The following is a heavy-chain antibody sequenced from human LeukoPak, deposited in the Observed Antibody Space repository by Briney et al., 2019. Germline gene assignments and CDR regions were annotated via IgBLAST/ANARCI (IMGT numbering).Heavy chain of an antibody. V-gene: IGHV3-30*04. CDR3: ARGFGSWPRGGYFDY. J-gene: IGHJ4*02. Sequence: GGSLRLSCAASGFTFSSYSMHWVRQAPGKGLEWVAVISYDGSNKYYADSVKGRFTISRDNSKNTLYLQMNSLRAEDTAVYYCARGFGSWPRGGYFDYWGQGTLVTVSS. CDR2: ISYDGSNK. D-gene: IGHD1-26*01. CDR1: GFTFSSYS.